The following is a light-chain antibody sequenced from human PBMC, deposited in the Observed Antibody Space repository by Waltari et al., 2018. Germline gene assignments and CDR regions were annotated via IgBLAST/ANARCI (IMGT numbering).Light chain of an antibody. J-gene: IGLJ2*01. V-gene: IGLV2-14*03. CDR2: DVS. CDR3: ASYTSSNTVI. CDR1: NRDIGRYTY. Sequence: QSALTQPASVSGSAGQSIAISCSGTNRDIGRYTYVSWYQQPPGNAPRLIIYDVSRWPSGVSNRFIGSKSGITASLAISGLQAEDEGDYFCASYTSSNTVIFGGGTRVTVL.